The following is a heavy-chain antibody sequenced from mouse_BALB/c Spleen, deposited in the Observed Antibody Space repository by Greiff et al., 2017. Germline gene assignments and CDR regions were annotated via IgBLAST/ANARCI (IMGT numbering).Heavy chain of an antibody. CDR1: GFTFNTYA. D-gene: IGHD2-1*01. V-gene: IGHV10-1*02. J-gene: IGHJ4*01. CDR2: IRSKSNNYAT. Sequence: EVQLVESGGGLVQPKGSLKLSCAASGFTFNTYAMNWVRQAPGKGLEWVARIRSKSNNYATYYADSVKDRFTISRDDSQSMLYLQMNNLKTEDTAMYYCEVYGNYDLYYAMDYWGQGTSVTVSS. CDR3: EVYGNYDLYYAMDY.